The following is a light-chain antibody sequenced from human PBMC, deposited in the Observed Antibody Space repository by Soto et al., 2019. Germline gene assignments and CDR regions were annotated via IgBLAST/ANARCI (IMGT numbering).Light chain of an antibody. CDR2: DVS. V-gene: IGLV2-14*01. Sequence: QSALTQPASVSGSPGQSITIYCTGTSSDGGGYNYVSWYQQHPGKAHKLMIYDVSNRPSGVSNRFSGSKSGNTASLTISGLQAEDEADYYCSSYTSSSTIYVFGTGTKVTVL. J-gene: IGLJ1*01. CDR1: SSDGGGYNY. CDR3: SSYTSSSTIYV.